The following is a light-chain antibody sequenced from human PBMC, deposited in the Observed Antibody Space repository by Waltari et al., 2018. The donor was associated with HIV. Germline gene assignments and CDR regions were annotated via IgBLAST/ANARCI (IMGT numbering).Light chain of an antibody. J-gene: IGKJ1*01. CDR1: QSISRS. CDR2: STS. Sequence: DIRMTQSPPPLSPVVGDRVSTNCRASQSISRSLSWFQQKPGKDPTLLIYSTSTLQSGVPSRFGGSGSGTEFSLTIADLQPEDFGIYYCQETHTPHRTFGRGTRV. CDR3: QETHTPHRT. V-gene: IGKV1-39*01.